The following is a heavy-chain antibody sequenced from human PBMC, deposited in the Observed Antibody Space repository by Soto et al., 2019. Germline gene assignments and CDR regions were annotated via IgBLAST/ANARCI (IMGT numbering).Heavy chain of an antibody. D-gene: IGHD3-10*01. CDR2: ISGFNGQT. CDR1: GNTFASHG. V-gene: IGHV1-18*01. J-gene: IGHJ4*02. Sequence: ASVKVSCKASGNTFASHGFSWVRQAPGQGLEWVGWISGFNGQTNYALKFQGRVTLTTDTSTSTAYMELRSLRSDDTAVYFCARVDPRGVAVVRDYWGQGTLVTVSS. CDR3: ARVDPRGVAVVRDY.